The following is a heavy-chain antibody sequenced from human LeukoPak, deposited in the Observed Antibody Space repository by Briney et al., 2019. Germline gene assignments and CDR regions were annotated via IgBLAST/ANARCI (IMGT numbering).Heavy chain of an antibody. J-gene: IGHJ6*03. CDR2: ISYDGSNK. CDR1: GFTFSSYA. CDR3: ARESARELYCSSTSCYWDYYYYMDV. Sequence: PGGSLRLSCAASGFTFSSYAMHWVRQAPGKGLEWVAVISYDGSNKYYADSVKGRFTISRDNSENTLYLQMNSLRAEDTAVYYCARESARELYCSSTSCYWDYYYYMDVWGKGTTVTVSS. V-gene: IGHV3-30-3*01. D-gene: IGHD2-2*01.